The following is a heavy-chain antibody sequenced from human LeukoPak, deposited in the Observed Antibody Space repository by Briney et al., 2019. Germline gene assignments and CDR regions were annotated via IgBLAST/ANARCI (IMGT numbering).Heavy chain of an antibody. D-gene: IGHD3-22*01. J-gene: IGHJ4*02. CDR2: INHSGST. Sequence: SETLSLTCAVYGGSFSGYYWSWIRQPPGKGLEWIGEINHSGSTNYNPSLKSRVTISVDTSKNQFSLKLSSVTAADAAVYYCARLNYYDSSGYYNSKKYYFDYWGQGTLVTVPS. CDR1: GGSFSGYY. V-gene: IGHV4-34*01. CDR3: ARLNYYDSSGYYNSKKYYFDY.